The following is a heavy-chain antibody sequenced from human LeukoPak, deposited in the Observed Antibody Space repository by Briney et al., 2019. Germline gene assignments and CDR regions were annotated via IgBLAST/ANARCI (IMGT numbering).Heavy chain of an antibody. CDR2: MSYIGTA. CDR3: ARGSITVTDYYYYMDV. V-gene: IGHV4-39*01. CDR1: GGSISSTSYY. Sequence: SETLSLTCTVSGGSISSTSYYWGWIRQPPGKGLEWIGSMSYIGTAYYNPSLKSRLTISVDTSNSQFSLKLTSVTAADTAVYYCARGSITVTDYYYYMDVWGKGTTVTVSS. J-gene: IGHJ6*03. D-gene: IGHD4-11*01.